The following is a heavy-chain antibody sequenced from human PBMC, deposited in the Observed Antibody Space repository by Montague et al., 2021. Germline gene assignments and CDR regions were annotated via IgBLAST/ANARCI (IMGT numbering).Heavy chain of an antibody. CDR3: VRGRPSWLDRGFDL. CDR1: GFTVTSYA. J-gene: IGHJ4*02. CDR2: IWFDGSNI. D-gene: IGHD6-19*01. Sequence: SLRLSCAASGFTVTSYAMHWVRQAPGKGLEWVALIWFDGSNIKYADSVKGRFTISRDTPKNTLSLEMDSLTAGDTAVYYCVRGRPSWLDRGFDLWGQGTLVTVSS. V-gene: IGHV3-33*01.